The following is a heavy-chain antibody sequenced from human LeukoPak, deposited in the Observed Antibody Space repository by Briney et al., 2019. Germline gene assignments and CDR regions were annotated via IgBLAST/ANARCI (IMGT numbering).Heavy chain of an antibody. V-gene: IGHV4-59*01. CDR3: AREAVAGRGIPEY. CDR2: IYYSGST. D-gene: IGHD6-19*01. Sequence: PSETLSLTCTVSGGSISSYYWSWIRQPPGKGLEWIGYIYYSGSTNYNPSLKSRVTISVDTSKNQFSLKLSSVTAADTAVYYCAREAVAGRGIPEYWGQGTLVTVSS. CDR1: GGSISSYY. J-gene: IGHJ4*02.